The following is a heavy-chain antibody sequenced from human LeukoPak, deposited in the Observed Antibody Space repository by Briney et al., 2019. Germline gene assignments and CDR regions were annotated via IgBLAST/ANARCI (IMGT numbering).Heavy chain of an antibody. D-gene: IGHD2-8*01. V-gene: IGHV3-7*01. J-gene: IGHJ4*02. CDR1: GFTFSTYW. Sequence: PGGSLRLSCGASGFTFSTYWMSWLRQAPGKGLEWVANINQDGSEKYYVDSVKGRFTISRDNAKNSLYLHMNSLRAEDTATYYCARDRVWTVLYWGQGILVTVSS. CDR2: INQDGSEK. CDR3: ARDRVWTVLY.